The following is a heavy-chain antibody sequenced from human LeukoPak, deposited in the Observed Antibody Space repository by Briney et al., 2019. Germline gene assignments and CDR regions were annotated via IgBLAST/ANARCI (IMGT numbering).Heavy chain of an antibody. D-gene: IGHD3-10*01. V-gene: IGHV3-23*01. J-gene: IGHJ4*02. CDR2: ISGSGGST. CDR3: AKDLGYGSGSYLEYYFDY. CDR1: GFTFSSHA. Sequence: GSLRLSCAASGFTFSSHAMSWVRQAPGKGLEWGSAISGSGGSTYYADSVKGRFTISRDNSKNTLYLQMNSLRAEDTAVYYCAKDLGYGSGSYLEYYFDYWGQGTLVTVSS.